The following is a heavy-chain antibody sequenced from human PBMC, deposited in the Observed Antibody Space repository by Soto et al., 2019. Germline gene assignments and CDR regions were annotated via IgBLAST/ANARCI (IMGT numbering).Heavy chain of an antibody. V-gene: IGHV3-30-3*01. Sequence: GGSLRLSCAASGFTFSSYAMHWVRQAPGKGLEWVAVISYDGSNKYYADSVKGRFTISRDNSKNTLYLQMNSPRAEDTAVYYCAKDQYYDSSGYYPDDAFDIWGQGTMVTVSS. CDR1: GFTFSSYA. D-gene: IGHD3-22*01. CDR2: ISYDGSNK. CDR3: AKDQYYDSSGYYPDDAFDI. J-gene: IGHJ3*02.